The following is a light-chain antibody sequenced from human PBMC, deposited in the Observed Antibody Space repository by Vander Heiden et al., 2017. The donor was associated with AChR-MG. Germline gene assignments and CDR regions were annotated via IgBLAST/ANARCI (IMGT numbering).Light chain of an antibody. CDR3: SSFTASSTYV. CDR2: DVS. Sequence: QSALTQPASVSGSPGQSISFSCTGTSSAVGAYDSVSWCQQHPGKAPKLMIYDVSKRPSGVSDRFSGSKSGNTASLTISGLQAEDEADYYCSSFTASSTYVFGTGTKVTVL. CDR1: SSAVGAYDS. J-gene: IGLJ1*01. V-gene: IGLV2-14*01.